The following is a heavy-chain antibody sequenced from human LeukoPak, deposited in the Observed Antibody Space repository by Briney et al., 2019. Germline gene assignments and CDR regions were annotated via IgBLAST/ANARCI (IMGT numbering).Heavy chain of an antibody. CDR1: GYPFRSYV. Sequence: ASVTVSCKASGYPFRSYVVHWLRQASGQSLEWIGWINPANGNTKYSRNFQGRVTITRDTSTSTAYMELRSLRYDDTAVYYCARVGYDSSGYYSDYFDYWGQGTLVTVSS. D-gene: IGHD3-22*01. V-gene: IGHV1-3*01. J-gene: IGHJ4*02. CDR3: ARVGYDSSGYYSDYFDY. CDR2: INPANGNT.